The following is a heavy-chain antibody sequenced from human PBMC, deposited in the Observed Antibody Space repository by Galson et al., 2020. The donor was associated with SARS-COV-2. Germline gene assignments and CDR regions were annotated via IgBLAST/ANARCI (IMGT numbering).Heavy chain of an antibody. V-gene: IGHV1-69*13. CDR1: GGTLNSFA. CDR3: ARLRLGYFDL. CDR2: IIPMFGTS. D-gene: IGHD3-16*01. J-gene: IGHJ2*01. Sequence: SVKVSCKASGGTLNSFAFGWVRQAPGQGLEWMGAIIPMFGTSNFAQKFQGRITITADESTSTAYMELSSLRSEDTALYYCARLRLGYFDLWGRGTLVTVSS.